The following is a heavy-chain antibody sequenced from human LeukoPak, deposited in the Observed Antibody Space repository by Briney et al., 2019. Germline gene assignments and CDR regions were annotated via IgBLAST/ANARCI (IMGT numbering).Heavy chain of an antibody. CDR3: ARHGKVGATQSWLDY. CDR2: IYPGDSDT. CDR1: EYSFTTYW. D-gene: IGHD1-26*01. V-gene: IGHV5-51*01. J-gene: IGHJ4*02. Sequence: GESLQISCQGSEYSFTTYWIAWVRQVPGKGLESMGIIYPGDSDTRYSPSFQGQVIISADKSINTAYLQWNSLRASDTAMYYCARHGKVGATQSWLDYWGQGTLVTVSS.